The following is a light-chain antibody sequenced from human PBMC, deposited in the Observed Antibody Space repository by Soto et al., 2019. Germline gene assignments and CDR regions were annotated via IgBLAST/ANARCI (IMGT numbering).Light chain of an antibody. CDR2: LGS. CDR3: MQALQTPPLT. CDR1: QSLLHSNGYNY. J-gene: IGKJ4*01. Sequence: DIVMTQSPFSLPVTPGEPASISCRSSQSLLHSNGYNYLDWYLQKPGQSPQLLIYLGSNRASGVPDRFSGSGSGTDFTLKISRVEAEDVGVYYCMQALQTPPLTFDGGTKVEIK. V-gene: IGKV2-28*01.